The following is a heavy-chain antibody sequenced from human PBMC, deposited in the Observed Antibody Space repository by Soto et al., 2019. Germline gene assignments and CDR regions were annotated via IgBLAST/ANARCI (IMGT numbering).Heavy chain of an antibody. J-gene: IGHJ4*01. CDR1: SASLGSDN. CDR2: IYPNGRT. V-gene: IGHV4-59*03. CDR3: AAEDIVLLVYAFDY. Sequence: SETLSLTCAVSSASLGSDNWSWSRQPPGKGLEWIGYIYPNGRTNYNPSLRGRVAISIDKSKNQFSLRLDSVFAADAAVYYCAAEDIVLLVYAFDYWGQGTLVTGSS. D-gene: IGHD2-8*01.